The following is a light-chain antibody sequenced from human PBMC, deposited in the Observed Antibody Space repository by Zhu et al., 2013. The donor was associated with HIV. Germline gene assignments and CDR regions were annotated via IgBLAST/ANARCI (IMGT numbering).Light chain of an antibody. CDR3: SSYTTNNTLV. J-gene: IGLJ1*01. CDR2: EVT. CDR1: SSDIGAYNY. Sequence: QSALTQPHSVSGSPGQSVTISCTGTSSDIGAYNYVSWYQQHPGKAPKLMIYEVTNRPSGVSDRFSGSKSGNTASLTILRLQAEDEADYYCSSYTTNNTLVFGTGTKVTAL. V-gene: IGLV2-14*01.